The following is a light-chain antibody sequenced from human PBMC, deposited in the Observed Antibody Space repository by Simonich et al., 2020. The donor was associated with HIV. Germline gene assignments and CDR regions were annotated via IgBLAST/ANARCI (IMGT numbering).Light chain of an antibody. CDR2: KVA. J-gene: IGKJ1*01. Sequence: DIVMTQSPLSLPVTLGQPASISCRSSQSLVHSDGNTYLNWYHQRPGQSPRRLIYKVAIRDSGVPDRFSGSGSGTDFTLKISRVEAEDVGVYYCMQGTHWWTFGQGTKVEIK. CDR3: MQGTHWWT. V-gene: IGKV2-30*02. CDR1: QSLVHSDGNTY.